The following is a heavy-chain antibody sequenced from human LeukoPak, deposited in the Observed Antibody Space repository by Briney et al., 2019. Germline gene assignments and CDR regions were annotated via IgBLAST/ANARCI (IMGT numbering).Heavy chain of an antibody. Sequence: PSETLSLTCTVSGGSISSSGYYWGWIRQPPGKGLEWIGSIYYSGSTYYNPSLKSRVTISVDTSKNQFSLKLSSVTAADTAVYYCARDYYAGYFDYWGQGTLVTVSS. CDR1: GGSISSSGYY. V-gene: IGHV4-39*07. CDR3: ARDYYAGYFDY. D-gene: IGHD3-22*01. J-gene: IGHJ4*02. CDR2: IYYSGST.